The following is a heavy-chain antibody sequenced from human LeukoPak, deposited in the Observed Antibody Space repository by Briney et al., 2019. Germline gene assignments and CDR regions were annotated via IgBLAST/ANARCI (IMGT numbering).Heavy chain of an antibody. CDR2: IDPNDSYT. Sequence: ASVKISFKGSGYSFTTYWITWVRQRPGKGLEWMGRIDPNDSYTYYSPSFQGHVTISADKSISTAYLQWSSLKASDTAMYYCVGSTIAVAGLYYSYYGMDVWGQGTTVTVSS. CDR3: VGSTIAVAGLYYSYYGMDV. V-gene: IGHV5-10-1*01. CDR1: GYSFTTYW. J-gene: IGHJ6*02. D-gene: IGHD6-19*01.